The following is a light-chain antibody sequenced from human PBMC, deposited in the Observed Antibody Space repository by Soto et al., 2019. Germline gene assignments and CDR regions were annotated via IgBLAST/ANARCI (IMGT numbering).Light chain of an antibody. CDR1: SSDIGSYNF. Sequence: QSVLTQPASVSGSPGQSITISCTGTSSDIGSYNFVSWYQQHPGKAPKLMIYEGVKRPSGVSNRFSGSTSGNTASLTISGLQTEDEADYYCQSYDSSLSGYVFGTGTKLTVL. CDR2: EGV. J-gene: IGLJ1*01. V-gene: IGLV2-14*02. CDR3: QSYDSSLSGYV.